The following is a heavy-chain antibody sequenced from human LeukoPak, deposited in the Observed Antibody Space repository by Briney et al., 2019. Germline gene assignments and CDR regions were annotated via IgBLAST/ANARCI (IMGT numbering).Heavy chain of an antibody. Sequence: SETLSLTCTVSGDSISSGDYYWSWIRQPAGKGLEWIGRISSSGSTNYNPSLKSRVTISVDTSKNQFSLKLSSVTAADTAVYYCARPRYYYGSGSYTSWGQGTLVTVSS. D-gene: IGHD3-10*01. CDR2: ISSSGST. CDR3: ARPRYYYGSGSYTS. V-gene: IGHV4-61*02. J-gene: IGHJ4*02. CDR1: GDSISSGDYY.